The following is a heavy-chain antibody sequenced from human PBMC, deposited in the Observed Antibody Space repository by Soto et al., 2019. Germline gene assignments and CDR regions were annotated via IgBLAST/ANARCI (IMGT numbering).Heavy chain of an antibody. V-gene: IGHV3-21*01. D-gene: IGHD3-16*01. Sequence: GSLRLSCAASGFTLSRHTMNWVRQAPGKGLEWVSFIGSRTSDIYYADSVKGRFTISRDNAKNSLYLDLTRLRAEDTAVYFCVRDYYDTRGHPNTFDMSGQGTMVTVSS. CDR3: VRDYYDTRGHPNTFDM. J-gene: IGHJ3*02. CDR2: IGSRTSDI. CDR1: GFTLSRHT.